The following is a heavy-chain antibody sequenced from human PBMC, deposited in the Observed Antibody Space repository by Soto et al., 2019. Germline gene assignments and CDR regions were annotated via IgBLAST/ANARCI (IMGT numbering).Heavy chain of an antibody. J-gene: IGHJ3*02. CDR2: ISSSGSYI. Sequence: EVQLVESGGGLVKPEGSLRLSCAASGFTFSNYNINWVRQAPGKGLEWVSSISSSGSYIYYADSVKGRFTISRDNARNSLYLQMNSLRAEDTAVYYCAREFSGHDAFDIWGQGTMVTVSS. CDR3: AREFSGHDAFDI. V-gene: IGHV3-21*01. CDR1: GFTFSNYN.